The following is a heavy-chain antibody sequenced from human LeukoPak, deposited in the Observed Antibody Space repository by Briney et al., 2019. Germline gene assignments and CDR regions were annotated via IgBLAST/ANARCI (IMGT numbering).Heavy chain of an antibody. CDR2: ISSSSRSI. Sequence: GGSLRLSCAASGFTFSSYSLNWVRQAPGKGLEWVSYISSSSRSIYYADSVKGRFTISRDNAKNSLYLQMNSLRAEDTAVYYCAKDEVSSSWYPYYFDYWGQGTLVTVSS. J-gene: IGHJ4*02. V-gene: IGHV3-48*01. D-gene: IGHD6-13*01. CDR1: GFTFSSYS. CDR3: AKDEVSSSWYPYYFDY.